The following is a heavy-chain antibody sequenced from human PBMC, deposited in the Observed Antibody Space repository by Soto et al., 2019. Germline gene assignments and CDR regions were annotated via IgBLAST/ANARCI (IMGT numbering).Heavy chain of an antibody. CDR3: AKDPPSTYYYDSSGYSDY. V-gene: IGHV3-30*18. J-gene: IGHJ4*02. CDR1: GFTVSSYV. Sequence: SLRLSCAASGFTVSSYVMHWVRQAPGKGLEWVAVISYDGSNKYYADSVKGRFTISRDNSKNTLYLQMNSLRAEDTAVYYCAKDPPSTYYYDSSGYSDYWGQGTLVTVSS. CDR2: ISYDGSNK. D-gene: IGHD3-22*01.